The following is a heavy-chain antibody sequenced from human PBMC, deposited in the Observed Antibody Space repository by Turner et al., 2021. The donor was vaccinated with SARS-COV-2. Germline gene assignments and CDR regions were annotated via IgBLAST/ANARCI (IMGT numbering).Heavy chain of an antibody. CDR1: GFTFSSYG. CDR3: AREGTAMVQNFDY. J-gene: IGHJ4*02. V-gene: IGHV3-33*01. D-gene: IGHD5-18*01. Sequence: QVQLVESGGGVVQPGRSLRLSCAASGFTFSSYGMHWVRRAAGKGLGWVAVIWYDGSKKYYADTVKGRFTISRDNSKNTLYLQMNSLRAEDTAVYYCAREGTAMVQNFDYWGQGTLVTVS. CDR2: IWYDGSKK.